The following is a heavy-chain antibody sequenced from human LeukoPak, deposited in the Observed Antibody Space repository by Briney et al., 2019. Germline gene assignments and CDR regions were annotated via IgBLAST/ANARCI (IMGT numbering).Heavy chain of an antibody. CDR1: GFTFSSYW. D-gene: IGHD1-1*01. CDR3: ARVSTGTYYYYYYYMDV. J-gene: IGHJ6*03. CDR2: INSDGSST. V-gene: IGHV3-74*01. Sequence: GGSLRLSCAASGFTFSSYWMHWVRQAPRKGLVWVSRINSDGSSTSYADSVKGRFTISRDNAKNTLYLQMNSLRAEDTAVYYCARVSTGTYYYYYYYMDVWGKGTTVTVSS.